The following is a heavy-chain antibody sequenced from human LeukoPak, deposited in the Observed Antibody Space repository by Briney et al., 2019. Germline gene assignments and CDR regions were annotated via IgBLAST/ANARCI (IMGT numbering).Heavy chain of an antibody. CDR2: ISWNSGSI. Sequence: GGSLRLSCAASGFTFDDYAMHWVRHAPGKGLEWVSGISWNSGSIGYADSVKGRFTISRDNAKNSLYLQMNSLRAEDTALYYCAKVESGSYSGLSAEYFQHWGQGTLVTVSS. J-gene: IGHJ1*01. CDR3: AKVESGSYSGLSAEYFQH. CDR1: GFTFDDYA. V-gene: IGHV3-9*01. D-gene: IGHD1-26*01.